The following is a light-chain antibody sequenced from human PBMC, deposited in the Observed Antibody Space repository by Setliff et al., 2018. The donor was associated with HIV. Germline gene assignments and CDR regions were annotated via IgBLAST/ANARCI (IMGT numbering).Light chain of an antibody. CDR1: SDDIGRYYY. CDR2: DVS. Sequence: TQPASVSGSPGQAITISCTGTSDDIGRYYYVSWYQQLPGKAPKLIMYDVSHRPSGVSTRFSGSKSGDTASLTISGLQAEDEAHYYCTSYTINTLYVFGSGTKV. V-gene: IGLV2-14*03. CDR3: TSYTINTLYV. J-gene: IGLJ1*01.